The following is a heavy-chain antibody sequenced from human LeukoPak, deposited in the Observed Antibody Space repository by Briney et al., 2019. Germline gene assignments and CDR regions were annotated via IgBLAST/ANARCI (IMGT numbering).Heavy chain of an antibody. Sequence: SETLSLTCAVSGGSLCSGGYSWSWLRQPPGKGLEWLGYIYHSGSTYYNPSLKSRVSISVDRSKNQFSLKLSSVTGADTAVYYCARDGGYYGSGTFDYWGQGTLVTVSS. V-gene: IGHV4-30-2*01. CDR3: ARDGGYYGSGTFDY. J-gene: IGHJ4*02. CDR1: GGSLCSGGYS. D-gene: IGHD3-10*01. CDR2: IYHSGST.